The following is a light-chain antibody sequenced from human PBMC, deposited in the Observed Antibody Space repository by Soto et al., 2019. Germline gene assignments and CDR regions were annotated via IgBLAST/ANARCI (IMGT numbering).Light chain of an antibody. CDR2: DSS. V-gene: IGKV3-11*01. J-gene: IGKJ5*01. CDR3: QQYRMSPNT. Sequence: EFTQSPVTLSLSPGETATLSCRASQIVDKFLAWYQQRPGQPPRLLIFDSSNRATGVPVRFSGSGSGTDFSLTIRGLKPEDFAVYYCQQYRMSPNTFGQGTRLEIK. CDR1: QIVDKF.